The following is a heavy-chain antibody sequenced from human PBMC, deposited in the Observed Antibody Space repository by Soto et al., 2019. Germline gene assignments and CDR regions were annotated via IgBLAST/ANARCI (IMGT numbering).Heavy chain of an antibody. V-gene: IGHV3-43*01. CDR3: AKDEEAAVESLGG. Sequence: RGSRRLSCAASGFILDDFTMHWVRLLPGKGLQWVSYINWHGRITMYAESVKGRFTITRDDANSLLYLQIINMGSDDTALYFCAKDEEAAVESLGGWGQGTLVTVSS. J-gene: IGHJ4*02. CDR1: GFILDDFT. CDR2: INWHGRIT. D-gene: IGHD6-13*01.